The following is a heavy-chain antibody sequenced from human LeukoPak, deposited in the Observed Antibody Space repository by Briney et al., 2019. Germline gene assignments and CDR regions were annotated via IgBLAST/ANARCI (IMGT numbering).Heavy chain of an antibody. CDR1: GGSFSGYY. J-gene: IGHJ4*02. Sequence: SETLSLTCAVYGGSFSGYYWSWIRQPPGKGLEWIGEINHSGSTNYNPSLKSRVTISVDTSKNQFSLKLSSVTAADTAVYYCARSPGYDYVWGSYHIDYWGQGTLVTVSS. CDR3: ARSPGYDYVWGSYHIDY. V-gene: IGHV4-34*01. CDR2: INHSGST. D-gene: IGHD3-16*02.